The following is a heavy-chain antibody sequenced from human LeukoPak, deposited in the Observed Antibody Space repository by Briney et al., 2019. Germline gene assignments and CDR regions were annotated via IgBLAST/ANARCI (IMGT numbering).Heavy chain of an antibody. CDR3: AKDSGVGDSSGYYSPAPDY. CDR1: GFTFSSYG. V-gene: IGHV3-30*18. CDR2: ISYDGSNK. J-gene: IGHJ4*02. D-gene: IGHD3-22*01. Sequence: PGGSLRLSCAASGFTFSSYGMHWVRQAPGKGLEWVAVISYDGSNKYYADSVKGRFTISRDNSKNTLYLQMNSLRAEDTAVYYCAKDSGVGDSSGYYSPAPDYWGQGTLVTVSS.